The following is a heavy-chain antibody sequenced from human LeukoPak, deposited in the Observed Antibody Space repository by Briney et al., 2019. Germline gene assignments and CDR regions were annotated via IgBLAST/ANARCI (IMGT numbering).Heavy chain of an antibody. Sequence: PGGSLRLSCAASGFTFSSYSMNWVRQAPGKGLEWVSYISSSSSTIYYADSVKGRFTISRDNAKNSLYLQMNSLRAEDTAVYYCAREGYYYVSGSYLDYWGQGTLVTVPS. CDR2: ISSSSSTI. V-gene: IGHV3-48*01. D-gene: IGHD3-10*01. CDR1: GFTFSSYS. J-gene: IGHJ4*02. CDR3: AREGYYYVSGSYLDY.